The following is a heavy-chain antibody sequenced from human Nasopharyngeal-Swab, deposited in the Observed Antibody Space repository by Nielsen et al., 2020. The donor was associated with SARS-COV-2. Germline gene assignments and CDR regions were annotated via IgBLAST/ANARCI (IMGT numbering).Heavy chain of an antibody. Sequence: RQAPGKGLEWIGYIYYSGSTYYNPSLKSRVTISVDTSKNQFSLKLSSVTAADTAVYYCARDYYDSSGYYGGSDPWGQGTLVTVSS. D-gene: IGHD3-22*01. J-gene: IGHJ5*02. V-gene: IGHV4-30-4*01. CDR2: IYYSGST. CDR3: ARDYYDSSGYYGGSDP.